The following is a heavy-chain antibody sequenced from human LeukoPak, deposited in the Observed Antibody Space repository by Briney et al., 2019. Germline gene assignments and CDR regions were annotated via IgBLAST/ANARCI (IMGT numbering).Heavy chain of an antibody. J-gene: IGHJ3*02. V-gene: IGHV4-59*08. D-gene: IGHD1-26*01. CDR1: GGSISSYY. CDR2: IYYSGST. CDR3: ARPRGSYASDAFDI. Sequence: PSETLSLTCTVSGGSISSYYWSWIRQPPGKGLEWFGYIYYSGSTNYNPSLKSRVTISVDTSKNQFSLKLSSVTAADTAVYYCARPRGSYASDAFDIWGQGTMVTVSS.